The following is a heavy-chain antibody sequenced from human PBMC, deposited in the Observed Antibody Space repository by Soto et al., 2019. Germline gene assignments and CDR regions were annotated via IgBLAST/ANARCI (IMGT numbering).Heavy chain of an antibody. Sequence: PSQTLSLTCAISGDSVSSNSAAWNWIRQSPSRGLEWLGRTYYRSKWYNDYAVSVKSRITINPDTSKNQFSLQLNSVTPEDTAVYYCAREIADRGSITGTTAFGTYRFDPWGQGTLVTVSS. V-gene: IGHV6-1*01. CDR2: TYYRSKWYN. CDR1: GDSVSSNSAA. D-gene: IGHD1-7*01. J-gene: IGHJ5*02. CDR3: AREIADRGSITGTTAFGTYRFDP.